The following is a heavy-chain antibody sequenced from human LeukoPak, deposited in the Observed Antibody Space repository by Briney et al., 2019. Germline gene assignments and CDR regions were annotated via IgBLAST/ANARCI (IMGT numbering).Heavy chain of an antibody. CDR2: INSDGSIT. V-gene: IGHV3-74*01. CDR3: TRDAVDTANAV. J-gene: IGHJ6*02. Sequence: GGSLRLSCVVSGFTFSSYAMSWVRQAPGKGLVWVSHINSDGSITSYADSVKGRFTISRDNAKNTLYLQMNSLRAEDTAVYYCTRDAVDTANAVWGQGTTVTVSS. CDR1: GFTFSSYA. D-gene: IGHD5-18*01.